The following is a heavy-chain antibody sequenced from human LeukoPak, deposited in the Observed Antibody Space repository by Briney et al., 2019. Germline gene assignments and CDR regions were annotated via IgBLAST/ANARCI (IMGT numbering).Heavy chain of an antibody. Sequence: PSETLALTCTVSGGSISSGSYYWSWIRQPAGKGLEWIGRIYTSGSTNYNPSLKSRVTISVDTSKNQFSLKLSSVTAADTAVYYCARDGDGYNGWYFDLWGREPRVTVSS. CDR1: GGSISSGSYY. V-gene: IGHV4-61*02. CDR2: IYTSGST. J-gene: IGHJ2*01. CDR3: ARDGDGYNGWYFDL. D-gene: IGHD5-24*01.